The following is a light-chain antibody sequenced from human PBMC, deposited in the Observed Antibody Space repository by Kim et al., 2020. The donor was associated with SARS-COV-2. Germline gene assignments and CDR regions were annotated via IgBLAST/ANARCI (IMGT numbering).Light chain of an antibody. CDR3: QQYNDWPLLT. V-gene: IGKV3-15*01. J-gene: IGKJ4*01. Sequence: SPGERVTLSCRASQSVKTRLAWYQQRPGQAPRLLIYGASTRATDISARFSGSGSGTEFTLTIRSLQSEDLAVYYCQQYNDWPLLTFGGGTKVDIK. CDR1: QSVKTR. CDR2: GAS.